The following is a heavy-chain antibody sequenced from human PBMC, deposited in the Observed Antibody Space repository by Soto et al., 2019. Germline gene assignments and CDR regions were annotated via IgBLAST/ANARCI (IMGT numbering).Heavy chain of an antibody. J-gene: IGHJ3*02. D-gene: IGHD3-22*01. V-gene: IGHV1-46*01. CDR1: GYTFTRYY. CDR3: AREGGYDSSGYSKEEGAFDI. CDR2: INPSGGST. Sequence: ASVKVSCKASGYTFTRYYMHWVRQAPGQGLEWMGIINPSGGSTSYAQKFQGRVTMTRDTSTSTVYMELSSLRSEDTAVYYCAREGGYDSSGYSKEEGAFDIWGQGTMVTVSS.